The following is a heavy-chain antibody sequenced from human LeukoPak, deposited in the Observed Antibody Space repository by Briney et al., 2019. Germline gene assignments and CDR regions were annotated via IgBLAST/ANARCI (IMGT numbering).Heavy chain of an antibody. CDR1: GFTFSSYA. J-gene: IGHJ6*02. Sequence: GGSLRLSCAASGFTFSSYAMHWVRLAPGKGLEWVAVISYDGSNKYYADSVKGRFTISRDNSKNTLYLQMNSLRAEDTAVYYCARAFNYLFPYGMDVWGQGTTVTVSS. CDR2: ISYDGSNK. D-gene: IGHD1-7*01. V-gene: IGHV3-30-3*01. CDR3: ARAFNYLFPYGMDV.